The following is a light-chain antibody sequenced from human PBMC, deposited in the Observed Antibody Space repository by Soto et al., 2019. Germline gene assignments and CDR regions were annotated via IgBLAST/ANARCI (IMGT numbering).Light chain of an antibody. J-gene: IGKJ2*01. CDR2: AAS. CDR3: QQANSFPYT. CDR1: QAISSW. Sequence: DIQMTQSPSSVSASGGDRVTITCRASQAISSWLAWYQQKPGKAPKLLIYAASTLQSGVPPRFSGSGSGTEFTLTISSLQPEDFATYYCQQANSFPYTFGQGTKLEIK. V-gene: IGKV1-12*01.